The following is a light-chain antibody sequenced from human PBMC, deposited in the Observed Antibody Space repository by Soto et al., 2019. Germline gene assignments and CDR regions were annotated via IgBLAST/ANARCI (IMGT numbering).Light chain of an antibody. CDR1: HNIDSW. V-gene: IGKV1-5*03. CDR2: KAS. CDR3: QGHSTYPLN. Sequence: DVQMTQSPSTVSASVGDRVTITCRASHNIDSWLAWFQQKPGKAPKILIYKASTLETGVPSRFSGSGSATEFTLTISSLQPDDLETYYCQGHSTYPLNFGRGTKVDI. J-gene: IGKJ3*01.